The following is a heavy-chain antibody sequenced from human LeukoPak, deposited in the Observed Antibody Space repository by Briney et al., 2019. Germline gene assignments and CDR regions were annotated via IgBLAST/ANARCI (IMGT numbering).Heavy chain of an antibody. V-gene: IGHV4-39*01. CDR1: GGSISSSSNY. CDR2: IFYSGNT. D-gene: IGHD6-13*01. CDR3: ARHLKIRSIAAVGY. J-gene: IGHJ4*02. Sequence: SETLSLTCTVSGGSISSSSNYWGWIRQPPGKGLGWLGSIFYSGNTYYNSSLKSRVTISVDTSKNQFSLKLSSVTAADTAVYYCARHLKIRSIAAVGYWGQGILVTVYS.